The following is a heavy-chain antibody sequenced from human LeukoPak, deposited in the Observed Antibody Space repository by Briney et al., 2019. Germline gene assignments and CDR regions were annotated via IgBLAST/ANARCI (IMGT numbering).Heavy chain of an antibody. CDR2: IYHTGST. V-gene: IGHV4-59*01. J-gene: IGHJ4*02. CDR1: GGSISSYY. CDR3: ARRGRNSSGWQDYL. Sequence: SETLSLTCTVSGGSISSYYWSWIRQPPGKGLEWIANIYHTGSTNYNPFLSSRVTISIDTAKNQFSLKLTSVTAADTAVYYCARRGRNSSGWQDYLWGQGTLVTVSS. D-gene: IGHD6-25*01.